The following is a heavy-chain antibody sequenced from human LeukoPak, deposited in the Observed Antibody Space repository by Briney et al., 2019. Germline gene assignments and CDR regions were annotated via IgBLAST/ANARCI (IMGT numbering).Heavy chain of an antibody. D-gene: IGHD5-12*01. Sequence: GGSLRLSCAASGFTFHDYAMTWVRQAPGKGLEWVSGITASGAGTYYADSVKGRFTISRDNFKDTLYLQLNSLRAEDTALYYCAKEYSGYDFDYWGQGTLVTVSS. CDR3: AKEYSGYDFDY. CDR1: GFTFHDYA. J-gene: IGHJ4*02. V-gene: IGHV3-23*01. CDR2: ITASGAGT.